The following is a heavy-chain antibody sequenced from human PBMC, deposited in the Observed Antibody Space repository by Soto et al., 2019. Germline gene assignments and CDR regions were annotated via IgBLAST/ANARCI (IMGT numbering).Heavy chain of an antibody. Sequence: GESLQISCEGSGYSFTSYWISWVRQMPGKGLEWMGRIDPSDSYTTYSPSFQGHVTISADKSISTAYLQWSSLKASDTAMYYCARASYCGGDCYKNPFDYWGQGTLVTVSS. D-gene: IGHD2-21*02. CDR3: ARASYCGGDCYKNPFDY. J-gene: IGHJ4*02. CDR1: GYSFTSYW. V-gene: IGHV5-10-1*01. CDR2: IDPSDSYT.